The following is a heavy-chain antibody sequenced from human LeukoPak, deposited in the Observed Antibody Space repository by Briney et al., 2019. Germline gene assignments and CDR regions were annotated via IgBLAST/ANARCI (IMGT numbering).Heavy chain of an antibody. V-gene: IGHV3-7*03. D-gene: IGHD4-23*01. Sequence: GGSLRLSCAASGFTFSSYWMNWVRQAPGKGLEWVANIKQDGSETYYVDSVKGRFTISRDNAKNSLYLQMNSLRAEDTALYYCVRDADGGNSWFDTWGQGTLVTVSS. CDR2: IKQDGSET. J-gene: IGHJ5*02. CDR3: VRDADGGNSWFDT. CDR1: GFTFSSYW.